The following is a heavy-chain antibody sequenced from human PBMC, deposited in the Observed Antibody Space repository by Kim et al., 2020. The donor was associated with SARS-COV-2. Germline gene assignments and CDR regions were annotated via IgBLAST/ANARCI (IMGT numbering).Heavy chain of an antibody. Sequence: SETLSLTCTVSGGSISSSSYYWGWIRQPPGKGLEWIGSIYYSGSTYYNPSLKSRVTISVDTSKNQFSLKLSSVTAADTAVYYCARVEAVAGPLQGWFDPWGQGTLVTVSS. D-gene: IGHD6-19*01. J-gene: IGHJ5*02. CDR3: ARVEAVAGPLQGWFDP. CDR2: IYYSGST. CDR1: GGSISSSSYY. V-gene: IGHV4-39*01.